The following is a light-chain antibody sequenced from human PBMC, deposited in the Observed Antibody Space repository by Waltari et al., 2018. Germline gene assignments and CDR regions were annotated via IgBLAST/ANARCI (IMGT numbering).Light chain of an antibody. CDR1: QSVFHSSTYGNA. J-gene: IGKJ2*01. Sequence: DIVMTQSPDFLTVSLGERAPISCRSSQSVFHSSTYGNAIAWFQQRPGQPPKLLIYWTSTRESGVPDRFSGSGSGTDFTLTISSLQAEDVAVYYCQQYYSIPYTFGPGTKLEIK. V-gene: IGKV4-1*01. CDR2: WTS. CDR3: QQYYSIPYT.